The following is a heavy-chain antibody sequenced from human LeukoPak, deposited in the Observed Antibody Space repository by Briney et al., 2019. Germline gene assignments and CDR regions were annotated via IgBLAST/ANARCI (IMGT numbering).Heavy chain of an antibody. CDR1: GGTFSSYA. J-gene: IGHJ4*02. V-gene: IGHV1-69*05. D-gene: IGHD3-22*01. Sequence: SVKVSCKASGGTFSSYAISWVRQAPGQGLEWMGGIIPIFGTANYAQKFQGRVTITTDESTSTAYMELSSLRSEDTAVYYSARDPYYYDSSGYLDEWGQGTLVTVSS. CDR2: IIPIFGTA. CDR3: ARDPYYYDSSGYLDE.